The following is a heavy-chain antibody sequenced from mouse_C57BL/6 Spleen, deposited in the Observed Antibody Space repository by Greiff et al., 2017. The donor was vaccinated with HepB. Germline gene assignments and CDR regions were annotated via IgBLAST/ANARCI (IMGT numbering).Heavy chain of an antibody. V-gene: IGHV1-69*01. CDR3: GRRDGSRGNYFDY. D-gene: IGHD1-1*01. CDR2: IDPSDSYT. CDR1: GYTFTSYW. J-gene: IGHJ2*01. Sequence: QVQLQQPGAELVMPGASVKLSCKASGYTFTSYWMHWVKQRPGQGLEWIGEIDPSDSYTNYNQKFKGKSTLTVDKSSSTAYMQLSSLPSEDSSVYYCGRRDGSRGNYFDYWGQGTTLTVSA.